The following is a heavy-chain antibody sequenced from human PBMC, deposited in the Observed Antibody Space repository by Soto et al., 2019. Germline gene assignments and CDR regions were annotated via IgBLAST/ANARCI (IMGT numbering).Heavy chain of an antibody. D-gene: IGHD3-22*01. V-gene: IGHV3-33*01. CDR2: IWYDGSNK. Sequence: QVQLVESGGGVVQPGRSLRLSCAASGFTFSSYGMHWVRQAPGKGLEWVAVIWYDGSNKYYADSMKGRFTISRDNSKNTLYLEMNSLRAEDMAVYYCAREAYDSSGYLTREYFDYWGQGTLVTVSS. CDR3: AREAYDSSGYLTREYFDY. J-gene: IGHJ4*02. CDR1: GFTFSSYG.